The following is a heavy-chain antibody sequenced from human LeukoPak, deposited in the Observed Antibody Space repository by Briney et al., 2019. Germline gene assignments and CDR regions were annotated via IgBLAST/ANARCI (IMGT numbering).Heavy chain of an antibody. CDR2: THYRSKWYN. J-gene: IGHJ5*02. V-gene: IGHV6-1*01. CDR3: ARADGDRDGYNFWFDP. Sequence: SQTLSLTCAISGDSVSRNSAAWNWIRQSPSRGLECLGRTHYRSKWYNDYAVSVESRITINPDTSKNQFSLQLNSVTPEDTAVYYCARADGDRDGYNFWFDPWGQGTLVTVSS. CDR1: GDSVSRNSAA. D-gene: IGHD5-24*01.